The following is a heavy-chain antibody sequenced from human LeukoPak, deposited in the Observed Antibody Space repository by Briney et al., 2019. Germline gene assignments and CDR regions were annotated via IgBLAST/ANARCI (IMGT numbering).Heavy chain of an antibody. D-gene: IGHD3-22*01. V-gene: IGHV3-21*01. Sequence: GGSLRLSCAACGFTFSHYTIGWVRQAPGKGLERVASITSSSSHIYYADSVKGRFTISRDNAKNSLYLQVNSLRAEDTAVYYCARGLYYYDSSGYWYFDYWGQGTLVTVSS. J-gene: IGHJ4*02. CDR3: ARGLYYYDSSGYWYFDY. CDR2: ITSSSSHI. CDR1: GFTFSHYT.